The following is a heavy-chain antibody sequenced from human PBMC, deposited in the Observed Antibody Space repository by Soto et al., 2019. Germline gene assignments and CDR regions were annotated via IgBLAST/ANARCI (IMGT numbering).Heavy chain of an antibody. CDR1: GGSISSYY. Sequence: SETLSLTCTVSGGSISSYYWSWIRQPPGKGLEWIGYIYYSGSTNYNPSLKSRVTISVDKSKNQFSLKLSSVTAADTAVYYCASPPRGAKGDYWGQGTLVTVSS. CDR3: ASPPRGAKGDY. D-gene: IGHD1-26*01. V-gene: IGHV4-59*12. CDR2: IYYSGST. J-gene: IGHJ4*02.